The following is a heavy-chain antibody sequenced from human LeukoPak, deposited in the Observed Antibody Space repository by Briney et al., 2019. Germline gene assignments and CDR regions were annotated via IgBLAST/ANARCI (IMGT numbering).Heavy chain of an antibody. CDR3: ARGKYSSSSINWFDP. V-gene: IGHV6-1*01. Sequence: SQTFSLTCAIFGDSVSSNSAAWNWIRQSPSRGLEWLGRTYYRSKWYNDYAVSVKSRITINPDTSKNQFSLQLNSVTPEDTAVYYCARGKYSSSSINWFDPWGQGTLVTVSS. D-gene: IGHD6-13*01. J-gene: IGHJ5*02. CDR1: GDSVSSNSAA. CDR2: TYYRSKWYN.